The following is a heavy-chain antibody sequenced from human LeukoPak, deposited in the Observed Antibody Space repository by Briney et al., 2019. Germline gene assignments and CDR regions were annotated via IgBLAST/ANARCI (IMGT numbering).Heavy chain of an antibody. D-gene: IGHD3-22*01. J-gene: IGHJ4*02. CDR2: IKQDGSEK. V-gene: IGHV3-7*05. CDR1: GFTFSIYW. Sequence: GGSLRLSCAASGFTFSIYWMSWVRQAPGKGLEWVANIKQDGSEKYYVDSVKGRFTISRDNAKNSLYLQMNSLRADDTAVYYCAKLDDSSGDYYYWGQGTLVTVSS. CDR3: AKLDDSSGDYYY.